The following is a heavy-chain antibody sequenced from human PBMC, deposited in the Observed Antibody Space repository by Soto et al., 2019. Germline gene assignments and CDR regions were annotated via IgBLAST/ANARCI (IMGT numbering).Heavy chain of an antibody. V-gene: IGHV1-18*01. D-gene: IGHD3-10*01. CDR1: GYTFTSYG. J-gene: IGHJ5*02. Sequence: ASVKVSCKASGYTFTSYGISWVRQAPGQGLEWMGRISAYNGNTNYAQKLQGRVTMTTDTSTSTAYMELRSLRSDDTAVYYCARDTYGSGSYYWIDPWGQGTLVTVSS. CDR3: ARDTYGSGSYYWIDP. CDR2: ISAYNGNT.